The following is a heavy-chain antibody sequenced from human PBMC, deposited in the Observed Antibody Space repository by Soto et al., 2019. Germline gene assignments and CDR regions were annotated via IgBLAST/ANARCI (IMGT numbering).Heavy chain of an antibody. Sequence: GGSLSLSCAASGVPFSSYLMNWVRQAPGKGLEWVANIKQDGSEKYYVDSVKGRFTISRDNAKNSLYLQMNSLRAEDTAVYYCARDPELVVVAANDAFDIWGQGTMVTVSS. CDR1: GVPFSSYL. D-gene: IGHD2-15*01. CDR3: ARDPELVVVAANDAFDI. J-gene: IGHJ3*02. V-gene: IGHV3-7*01. CDR2: IKQDGSEK.